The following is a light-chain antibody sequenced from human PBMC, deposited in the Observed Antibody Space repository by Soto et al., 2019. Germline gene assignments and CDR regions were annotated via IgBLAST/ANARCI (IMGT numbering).Light chain of an antibody. J-gene: IGKJ2*01. CDR1: QTINTW. V-gene: IGKV1-5*03. CDR2: KAS. CDR3: QQYNSYSLFT. Sequence: DIQMTQSPSTLSASVGDRVTITCRASQTINTWLAWYQQKPGEAPKLLIYKASSLESGVPSRFSGSGSGTEFTLTISSLQPDDSATYYCQQYNSYSLFTFGQGTKLEVK.